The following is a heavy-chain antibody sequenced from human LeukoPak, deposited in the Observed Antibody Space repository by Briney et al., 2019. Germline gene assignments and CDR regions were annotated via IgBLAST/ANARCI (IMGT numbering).Heavy chain of an antibody. V-gene: IGHV3-23*01. Sequence: GGSLRLSCAASGFTLNNYAMTWVRQAPGKGLEWVSAICSNGGNTYYADSVRGRSTISRDTSKNTLYLQMNSLRVEDTAVYYCAKVISSSCGIGGYWGQGTLVTVSS. CDR2: ICSNGGNT. CDR1: GFTLNNYA. D-gene: IGHD2-2*01. CDR3: AKVISSSCGIGGY. J-gene: IGHJ4*02.